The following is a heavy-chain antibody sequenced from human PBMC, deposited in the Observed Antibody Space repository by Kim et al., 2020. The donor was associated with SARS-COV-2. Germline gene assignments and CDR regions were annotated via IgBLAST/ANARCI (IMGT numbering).Heavy chain of an antibody. CDR3: ARGGIHQWDTVTTYYFDY. V-gene: IGHV3-74*01. J-gene: IGHJ4*02. Sequence: GRFTISRDTAKNTLYLQMNSLRAEDTALYYCARGGIHQWDTVTTYYFDYWGQGTLVTVSS. D-gene: IGHD4-17*01.